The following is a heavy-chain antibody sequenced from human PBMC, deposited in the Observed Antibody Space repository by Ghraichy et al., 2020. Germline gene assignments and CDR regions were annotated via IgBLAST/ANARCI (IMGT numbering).Heavy chain of an antibody. CDR3: ARGRLGAFDP. CDR1: GGSFSDYY. J-gene: IGHJ5*02. D-gene: IGHD1-26*01. Sequence: SETLSLTCAVYGGSFSDYYWSWIRQPPGKGLEWIAEINHGGSTNYNPSLKNRVTMSVDTSKSQFSLNLNSVTAADTAVYYCARGRLGAFDPWGQGTLVTVSS. V-gene: IGHV4-34*01. CDR2: INHGGST.